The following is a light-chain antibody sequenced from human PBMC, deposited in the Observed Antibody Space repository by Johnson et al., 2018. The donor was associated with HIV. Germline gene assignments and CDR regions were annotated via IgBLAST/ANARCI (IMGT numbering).Light chain of an antibody. J-gene: IGLJ1*01. V-gene: IGLV1-51*02. CDR1: SSNIENYF. Sequence: QAVLTQPPSVSAAPGQRVNISCSGHSSNIENYFVSWYQQLPGAAPRLLIYEDYKRPSGIPDRFSGSKSGASATLGITGLQTGDEADYYCGVWDASLSPHYVFGTGTTINVL. CDR2: EDY. CDR3: GVWDASLSPHYV.